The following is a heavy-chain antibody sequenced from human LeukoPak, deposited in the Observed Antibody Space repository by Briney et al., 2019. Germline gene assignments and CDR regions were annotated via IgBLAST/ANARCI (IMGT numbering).Heavy chain of an antibody. V-gene: IGHV3-48*03. Sequence: HPGGSLRLSCAASGFTFSSYAMNWVRQAPGKGLEWVSHISNGDGSIYYADSVKGRFTISRDNARNSLYLQMNSLRAEDTAVYYCARHYYDSSGYYKGDYWGQGTLVTVSS. J-gene: IGHJ4*02. CDR2: ISNGDGSI. CDR3: ARHYYDSSGYYKGDY. D-gene: IGHD3-22*01. CDR1: GFTFSSYA.